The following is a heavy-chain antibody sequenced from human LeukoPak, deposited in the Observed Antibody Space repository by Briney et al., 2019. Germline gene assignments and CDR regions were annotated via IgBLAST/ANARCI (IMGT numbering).Heavy chain of an antibody. J-gene: IGHJ4*02. Sequence: SETLSLTCTVSGDSFSSYYWVWIRQPPGQGLELIGYIYSSGSTNYNPSLKSRVTISVDTSENQFSLRLSSVTAADTAVYYCARLGVGTRQVVDYWGQGTLVTVSS. D-gene: IGHD1-26*01. CDR3: ARLGVGTRQVVDY. CDR1: GDSFSSYY. V-gene: IGHV4-59*01. CDR2: IYSSGST.